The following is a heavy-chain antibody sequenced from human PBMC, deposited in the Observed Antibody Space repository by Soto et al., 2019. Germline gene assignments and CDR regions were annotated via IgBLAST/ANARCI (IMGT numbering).Heavy chain of an antibody. CDR1: GASITTYY. D-gene: IGHD7-27*01. CDR3: ARNGATNGGGFFVS. Sequence: QVQLQESGPGLVKPSENLSLTCNVPGASITTYYWCWIRQPPGTGLEWIGYIYYSGHINYNPSLKSRVPISGDTSNNQFSLKLSSGTAADTAVYYCARNGATNGGGFFVSWGLGTLVCVSS. J-gene: IGHJ4*02. CDR2: IYYSGHI. V-gene: IGHV4-59*08.